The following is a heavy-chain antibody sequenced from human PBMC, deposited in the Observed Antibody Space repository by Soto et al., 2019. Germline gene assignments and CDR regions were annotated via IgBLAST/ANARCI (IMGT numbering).Heavy chain of an antibody. V-gene: IGHV3-23*01. J-gene: IGHJ4*02. CDR2: ITDSGGTT. D-gene: IGHD1-7*01. Sequence: EVQLLESGGALVQPGGSLRLSCAASGFTFSSYAMSWVRQAPGKGLEWDSTITDSGGTTYYADSVKGRFTISRDNSKNTQYLQMNSLRAEDTAVYYCAPGADRTKVRLGWGQGTLVTVSS. CDR1: GFTFSSYA. CDR3: APGADRTKVRLG.